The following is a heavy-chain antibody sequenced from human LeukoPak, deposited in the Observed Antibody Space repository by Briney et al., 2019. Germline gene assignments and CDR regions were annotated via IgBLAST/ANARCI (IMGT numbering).Heavy chain of an antibody. J-gene: IGHJ4*02. CDR2: TNSGGTTT. Sequence: GGSLRLSRALSGLPFRDFSMTWVRQAPGKGLEGISTTNSGGTTTYYAESVKGRFTISRDNFKNALYLQMSSLRVEDTAIYYCAKQSYARSLGEGGPGTLVTVSS. CDR3: AKQSYARSLGE. D-gene: IGHD3-10*02. CDR1: GLPFRDFS. V-gene: IGHV3-23*01.